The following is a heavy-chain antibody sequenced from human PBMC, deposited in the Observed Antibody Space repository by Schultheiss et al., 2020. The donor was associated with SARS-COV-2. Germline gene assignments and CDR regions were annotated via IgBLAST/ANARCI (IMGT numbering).Heavy chain of an antibody. V-gene: IGHV4-34*01. CDR2: INHSGKT. Sequence: SETLSLTCAVYGGSFSGYYWNWIRLTPGKGLEWIGDINHSGKTNYNPSLKNRVTISLDTSKKQFSLQLSSVTAADTAVYYCARDPKAVAGFNYLDDWGQGTLVTVSS. CDR3: ARDPKAVAGFNYLDD. D-gene: IGHD6-19*01. J-gene: IGHJ4*02. CDR1: GGSFSGYY.